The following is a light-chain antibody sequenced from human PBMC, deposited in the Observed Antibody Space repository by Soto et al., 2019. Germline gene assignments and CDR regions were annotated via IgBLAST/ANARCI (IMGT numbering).Light chain of an antibody. CDR2: DVS. Sequence: QSALTQPRSVSGSPGQSVTISCTGTSGDVGGYNYVSWYQQHPGKAPKLMIYDVSKRPSGVPDRFSGSKSGNTASLTISGLQAEDEADYYCCSYAGSYTFPWVFCGGTKVTVL. CDR3: CSYAGSYTFPWV. V-gene: IGLV2-11*01. J-gene: IGLJ3*02. CDR1: SGDVGGYNY.